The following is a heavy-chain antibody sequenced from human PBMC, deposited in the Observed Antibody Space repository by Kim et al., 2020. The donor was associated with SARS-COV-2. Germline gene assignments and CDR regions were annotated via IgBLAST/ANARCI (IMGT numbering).Heavy chain of an antibody. CDR1: GGSISSYY. V-gene: IGHV4-59*01. CDR3: AGGGEAAAGGNWFDP. D-gene: IGHD6-13*01. J-gene: IGHJ5*02. CDR2: IYYSGST. Sequence: SETLSLTCTVSGGSISSYYWSWIRQPPGKGLEWIGYIYYSGSTNYNPSLKSRVTISVDTSKNQFSLKLSSVTAADTAVYYCAGGGEAAAGGNWFDPWGQGTLVTVSS.